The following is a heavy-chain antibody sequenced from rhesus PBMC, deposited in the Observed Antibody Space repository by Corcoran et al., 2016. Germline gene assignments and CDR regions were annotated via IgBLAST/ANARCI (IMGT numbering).Heavy chain of an antibody. J-gene: IGHJ4*01. V-gene: IGHV4S9*01. Sequence: QVQLQESGPGLVKPSETLSLSCAVSGGSISDYYNWNWIRQSPGKGLEWIGNIYGDTTSTYYNPSLESRVTISKDTSKTRFFLKLSSVTAADTAVYYCARGPYSNYYLDYWGQGVLVTVSS. CDR3: ARGPYSNYYLDY. CDR2: IYGDTTST. D-gene: IGHD4-17*01. CDR1: GGSISDYYN.